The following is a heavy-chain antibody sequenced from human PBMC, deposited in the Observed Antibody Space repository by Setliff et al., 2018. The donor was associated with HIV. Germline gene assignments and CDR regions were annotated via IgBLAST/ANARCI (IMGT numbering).Heavy chain of an antibody. V-gene: IGHV4-59*11. J-gene: IGHJ4*02. CDR3: ARGIAVAGPYFDY. Sequence: TETLSLTCTVSGGSISSHCWSWIRQSPGKALEWIGYIYASGSIIYNPSLKSRVTISLDRSKTQFSLKLSSVTAADTAVYYCARGIAVAGPYFDYWGQGTLVTVSS. CDR2: IYASGSI. D-gene: IGHD6-19*01. CDR1: GGSISSHC.